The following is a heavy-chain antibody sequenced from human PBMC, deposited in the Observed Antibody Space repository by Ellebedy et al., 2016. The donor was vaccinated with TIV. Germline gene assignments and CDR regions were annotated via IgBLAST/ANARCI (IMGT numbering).Heavy chain of an antibody. D-gene: IGHD6-19*01. Sequence: GESLKISCAASRFPFSSSAMSWVRPAPGKGLEWVSSIRSGGATSYADSVKGRFTISRDNSESTLYLQMNSLRVEDTAVYYCATTSGYGTGWYGRNDYWGQGTLVTVSS. CDR1: RFPFSSSA. J-gene: IGHJ4*02. CDR3: ATTSGYGTGWYGRNDY. CDR2: IRSGGAT. V-gene: IGHV3-23*01.